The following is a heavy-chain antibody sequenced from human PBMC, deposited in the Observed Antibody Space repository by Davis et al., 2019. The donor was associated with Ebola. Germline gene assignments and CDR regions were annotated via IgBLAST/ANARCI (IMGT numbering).Heavy chain of an antibody. CDR3: AKGPETGRFEY. CDR2: IYYSGST. Sequence: SETLSLTCTVSGGSISSYYWSWIRQPPGKGLEWIGYIYYSGSTNYNPSLKSRVTISVDTSKNQFSLKLSSVTAADTAVYYCAKGPETGRFEYWGQGTLVTVSA. D-gene: IGHD1-1*01. J-gene: IGHJ4*02. CDR1: GGSISSYY. V-gene: IGHV4-59*01.